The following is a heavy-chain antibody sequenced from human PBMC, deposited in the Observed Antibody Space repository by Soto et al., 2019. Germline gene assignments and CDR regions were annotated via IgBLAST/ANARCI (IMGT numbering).Heavy chain of an antibody. Sequence: QVQLVQSGAEVKKPGASVKVSCKASGYTFTSYGISWVRQAPGQGLEWMGWISAYNGNINYAQMLQGRVTVTTDTSTSTAYMELRSLRPDDTAVYYCARDEDSGWNYFDYWGQGTLVTVSS. CDR1: GYTFTSYG. J-gene: IGHJ4*02. V-gene: IGHV1-18*01. D-gene: IGHD6-19*01. CDR2: ISAYNGNI. CDR3: ARDEDSGWNYFDY.